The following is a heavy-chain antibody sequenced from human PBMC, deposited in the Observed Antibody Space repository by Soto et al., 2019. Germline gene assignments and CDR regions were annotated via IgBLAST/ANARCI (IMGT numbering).Heavy chain of an antibody. V-gene: IGHV4-59*01. CDR3: ARESGSYDPLDY. Sequence: LSLTCTVSGVSITSYYWSWIRQPPGKGLEWVGYIYYSGSTRYNPSLKSRVTISIDTSKSQFSMKMTSVTAADTAMYYCARESGSYDPLDYWGQGTLVTVSS. CDR2: IYYSGST. CDR1: GVSITSYY. J-gene: IGHJ4*02. D-gene: IGHD1-26*01.